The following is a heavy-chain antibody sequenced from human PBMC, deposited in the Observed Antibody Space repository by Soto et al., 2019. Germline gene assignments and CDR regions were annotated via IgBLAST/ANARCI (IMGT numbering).Heavy chain of an antibody. CDR3: AKVVGDYFDY. J-gene: IGHJ4*02. D-gene: IGHD2-21*01. CDR2: ISWNSGSI. V-gene: IGHV3-9*01. CDR1: GFTFDDYA. Sequence: EVQLVESGGGLVQPGRSLRLSCAASGFTFDDYAMHWVRQAPGKGPEWVSGISWNSGSIGYADSVKGRFTISRDNAKNSLYLQMNSLRAEDTALYYCAKVVGDYFDYWGQGTLVTVSS.